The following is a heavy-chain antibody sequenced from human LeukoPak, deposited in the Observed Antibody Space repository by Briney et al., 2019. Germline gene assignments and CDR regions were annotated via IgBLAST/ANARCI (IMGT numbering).Heavy chain of an antibody. CDR1: GYTLTELS. J-gene: IGHJ3*02. D-gene: IGHD3-22*01. V-gene: IGHV1-24*01. Sequence: GASVTVSCKVSGYTLTELSMHWVRQAPGKGLEWMGGFDPEDGETIYAQKFQGRVTMTEDTSTDTAYMELSSLRSEDTAVYYCATRYYYYDSSGYDKPFDSWGQGTMVTVSA. CDR3: ATRYYYYDSSGYDKPFDS. CDR2: FDPEDGET.